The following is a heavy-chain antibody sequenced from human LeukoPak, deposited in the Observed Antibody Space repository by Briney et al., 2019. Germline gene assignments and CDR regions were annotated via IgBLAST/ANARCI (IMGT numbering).Heavy chain of an antibody. Sequence: GGSLRLSCAASGFTVSDFDMGWGRQAPGKGLEWVSTINKSGGDTYYADSVKGRFTISRDNSKSTLYLQMNNLRVDDAAVYYCARHWVWGQGTLVTVSS. J-gene: IGHJ4*02. CDR2: INKSGGDT. CDR1: GFTVSDFD. V-gene: IGHV3-23*01. CDR3: ARHWV. D-gene: IGHD3-16*01.